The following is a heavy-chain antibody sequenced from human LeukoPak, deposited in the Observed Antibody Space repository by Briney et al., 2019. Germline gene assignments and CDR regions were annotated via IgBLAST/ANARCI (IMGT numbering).Heavy chain of an antibody. D-gene: IGHD3/OR15-3a*01. CDR2: MHYDRRTK. CDR1: GFIFSDYD. CDR3: ARTGLGMYSFDQ. Sequence: PGGSLRLSCAASGFIFSDYDMHWVRQAPGKGLEWVAFMHYDRRTKYYADSVKGRFTISRDNGKNSVYLQMNSLRVEDTAVYYCARTGLGMYSFDQWGQGTLVTVSS. V-gene: IGHV3-30*02. J-gene: IGHJ4*02.